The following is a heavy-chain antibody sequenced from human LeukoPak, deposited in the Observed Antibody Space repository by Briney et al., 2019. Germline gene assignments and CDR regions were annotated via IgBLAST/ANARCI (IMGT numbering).Heavy chain of an antibody. D-gene: IGHD6-13*01. V-gene: IGHV3-21*01. CDR1: GFTFSSYS. J-gene: IGHJ4*02. Sequence: PGGSLRLSCAASGFTFSSYSMNWVRQAPGKGLEWVSSISSSSSYIYYADSVKGRFTISRDNSKNTLYLQMNSLRAEDTAVYYCARGSYSSSGGYYFDYWGQGTLVTVSS. CDR2: ISSSSSYI. CDR3: ARGSYSSSGGYYFDY.